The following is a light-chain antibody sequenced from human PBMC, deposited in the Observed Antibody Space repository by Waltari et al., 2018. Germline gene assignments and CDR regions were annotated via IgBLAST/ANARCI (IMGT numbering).Light chain of an antibody. CDR2: GAS. V-gene: IGKV3-20*01. CDR1: QSISDTY. CDR3: HHYGSSPQGT. Sequence: ELVLTQSPGTLSLSPGERATLSCRASQSISDTYLGRYQQRPGQAPRLLSYGASSRAAGIPDRCSGSGSGTDFTLTISRLEPEDFAVYYCHHYGSSPQGTFGPGTRVDI. J-gene: IGKJ3*01.